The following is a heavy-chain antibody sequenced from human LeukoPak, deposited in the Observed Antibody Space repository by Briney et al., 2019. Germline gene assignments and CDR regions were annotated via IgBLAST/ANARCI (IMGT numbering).Heavy chain of an antibody. D-gene: IGHD4-17*01. CDR3: ARELTDDYGDYSGGQDY. Sequence: GGSLRLSCAASGFTFSSYEMNWVRQAPGKGLEWVSYISSSGSTIYYADSVKGRFTISRDNAKNSLYLQMNSLRAEDTAVYYCARELTDDYGDYSGGQDYWGQGTLVTVSS. J-gene: IGHJ4*02. V-gene: IGHV3-48*03. CDR2: ISSSGSTI. CDR1: GFTFSSYE.